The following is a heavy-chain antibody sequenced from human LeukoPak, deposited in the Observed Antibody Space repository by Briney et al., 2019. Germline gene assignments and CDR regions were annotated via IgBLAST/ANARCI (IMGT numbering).Heavy chain of an antibody. CDR2: IYYSGST. CDR1: GGSISSGGYY. V-gene: IGHV4-31*03. D-gene: IGHD3-10*01. Sequence: SQTLSLTCTVSGGSISSGGYYWSWIRQHPGKGLEWIGYIYYSGSTYYNPSLRSRVTISVDTSKNQFSLKLSSVTAADTAVYYCARGEYGSGSYSDSFFDYWGQGTLVTVSS. J-gene: IGHJ4*02. CDR3: ARGEYGSGSYSDSFFDY.